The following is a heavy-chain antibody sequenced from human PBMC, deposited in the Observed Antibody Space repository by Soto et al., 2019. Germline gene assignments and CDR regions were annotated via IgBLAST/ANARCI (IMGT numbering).Heavy chain of an antibody. CDR3: ARGSIRYFDWLLFDY. V-gene: IGHV3-7*01. D-gene: IGHD3-9*01. CDR2: IKQDGGDT. J-gene: IGHJ4*02. Sequence: GGSLRLSCAASGFTCISYAMNLVRQTPGKGLEWVANIKQDGGDTYYVDSVKGRFTISRDNAKNSLYLQMNSLRAEDTAVYYCARGSIRYFDWLLFDYWGQGTLVTVSS. CDR1: GFTCISYA.